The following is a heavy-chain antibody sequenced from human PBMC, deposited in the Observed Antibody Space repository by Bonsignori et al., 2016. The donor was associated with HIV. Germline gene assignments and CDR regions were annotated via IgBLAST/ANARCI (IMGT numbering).Heavy chain of an antibody. Sequence: WVRQAPGQGLEWMGWINPNSGGTNYAQKFQGRVTMTRDTSISTAYMELSRLRSDDTAVYYCARWGMHCSSTSCYGFSDYWGQGTLVTVSS. D-gene: IGHD2-2*01. J-gene: IGHJ4*02. V-gene: IGHV1-2*02. CDR3: ARWGMHCSSTSCYGFSDY. CDR2: INPNSGGT.